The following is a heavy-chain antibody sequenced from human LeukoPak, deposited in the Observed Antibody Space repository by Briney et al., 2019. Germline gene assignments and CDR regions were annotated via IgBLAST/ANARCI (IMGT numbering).Heavy chain of an antibody. CDR1: GFTFSSYA. J-gene: IGHJ4*02. V-gene: IGHV3-30*04. CDR3: ARVAGASYSSGWGLGDY. Sequence: PGRSLRLSCAASGFTFSSYAMHWVRQAPGKGLEWVAVISYDRSNKYYADSVKGRFTISRDNSKNTLYLQMNSLRAEDTAVYYCARVAGASYSSGWGLGDYWGQGTLVTVSS. D-gene: IGHD6-19*01. CDR2: ISYDRSNK.